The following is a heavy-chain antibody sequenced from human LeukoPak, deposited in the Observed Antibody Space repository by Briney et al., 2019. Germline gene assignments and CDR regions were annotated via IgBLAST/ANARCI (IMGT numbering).Heavy chain of an antibody. J-gene: IGHJ3*02. Sequence: PSETLSLTCTVSGGSISSGGYYWSWIRQHPGKGLEWIGYIYYSGSTYYHPSLKCRVTISVDTSKNEFSLKLSSVTAADTAVYYCARGGNAFDIWGQGTMVTVSS. CDR1: GGSISSGGYY. V-gene: IGHV4-31*03. CDR2: IYYSGST. CDR3: ARGGNAFDI. D-gene: IGHD1-26*01.